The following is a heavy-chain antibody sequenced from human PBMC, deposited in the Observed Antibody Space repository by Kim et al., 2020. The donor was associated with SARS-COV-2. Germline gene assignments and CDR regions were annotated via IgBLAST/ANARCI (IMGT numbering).Heavy chain of an antibody. V-gene: IGHV4-61*01. J-gene: IGHJ4*02. Sequence: SETLSLTCTVSGGSVSSGSYYWSWIRQPPGKGLEWIGYIYYSGSTNYNPPLKSRVTISVDTSKNQFSLKLSSVTAADTAVYYCASQAMTTGRAFNWGQGTLVTVSS. CDR3: ASQAMTTGRAFN. D-gene: IGHD4-4*01. CDR2: IYYSGST. CDR1: GGSVSSGSYY.